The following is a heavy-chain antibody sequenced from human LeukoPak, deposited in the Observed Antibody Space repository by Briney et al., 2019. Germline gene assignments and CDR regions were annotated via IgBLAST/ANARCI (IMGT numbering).Heavy chain of an antibody. D-gene: IGHD5-18*01. Sequence: GASVKVSCKASGYTFTSYAMNWVRQAPGQGLEWMGWINTNTGNPTYAQGFTGRFVFSLDTSVSTAYLQISSLKAEDTAVYYCAGYEIGRYSYKGDAFDIWGQGTMVTVSS. CDR1: GYTFTSYA. CDR3: AGYEIGRYSYKGDAFDI. J-gene: IGHJ3*02. V-gene: IGHV7-4-1*02. CDR2: INTNTGNP.